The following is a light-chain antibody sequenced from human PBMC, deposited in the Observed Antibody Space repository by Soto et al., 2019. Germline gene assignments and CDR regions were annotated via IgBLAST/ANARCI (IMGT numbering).Light chain of an antibody. CDR1: SSDIGGYNY. J-gene: IGLJ2*01. Sequence: QSALTQPASVSGSPGQSITISCTGASSDIGGYNYVSWYQHHPGKAPKLLIYEVTNRPSGVSNRFSGSKSGKTASLTISGLQAEDEADYYCSSYTTSGPLLFGGGTKLTVL. V-gene: IGLV2-14*01. CDR3: SSYTTSGPLL. CDR2: EVT.